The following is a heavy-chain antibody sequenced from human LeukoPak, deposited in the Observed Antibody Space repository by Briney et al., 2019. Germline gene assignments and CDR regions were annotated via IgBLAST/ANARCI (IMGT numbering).Heavy chain of an antibody. CDR1: GYTFTGYY. D-gene: IGHD3-10*01. J-gene: IGHJ4*02. Sequence: ASVKLSCKASGYTFTGYYMHWVRQAPGQGLEWMGWINPNSGGTNYAQKFQGRVTMTRDTSISTAYMELSRLRSDDTAVYYCARGWIRGVSPTAYWGQGTLVTVSS. V-gene: IGHV1-2*02. CDR3: ARGWIRGVSPTAY. CDR2: INPNSGGT.